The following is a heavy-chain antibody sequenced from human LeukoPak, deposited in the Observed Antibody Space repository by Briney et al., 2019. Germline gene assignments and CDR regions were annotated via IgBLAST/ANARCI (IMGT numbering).Heavy chain of an antibody. J-gene: IGHJ4*02. Sequence: GASVKVSCKASGYSFTSYYIHWVRLAPGQGLEWMGVINPSGGSTRYAQKFQDRVTMTRDMSTSTAYMELSSLRSEDTAVYYCAREGVSGSYLGYWGQGTLVTVSS. CDR3: AREGVSGSYLGY. D-gene: IGHD1-26*01. CDR1: GYSFTSYY. V-gene: IGHV1-46*01. CDR2: INPSGGST.